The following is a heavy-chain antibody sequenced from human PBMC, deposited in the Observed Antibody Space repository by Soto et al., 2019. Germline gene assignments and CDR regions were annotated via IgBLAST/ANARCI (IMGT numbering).Heavy chain of an antibody. CDR2: IRSKADGGTT. CDR1: GFTFSRAW. V-gene: IGHV3-15*07. CDR3: STVSLDFWWGDFDI. D-gene: IGHD2-8*02. Sequence: EVQLVESGGGLVKPGGSLRLSCAASGFTFSRAWVNWVRLAPGKGLEWVGRIRSKADGGTTDYTAPVEGRSTVSRDDSKNTAYLQMNSQKTEDAAVYYCSTVSLDFWWGDFDIWGLGTIVTVSS. J-gene: IGHJ3*02.